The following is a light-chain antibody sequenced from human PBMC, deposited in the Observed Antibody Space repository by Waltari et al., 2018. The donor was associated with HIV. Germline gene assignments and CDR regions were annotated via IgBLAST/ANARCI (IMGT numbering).Light chain of an antibody. V-gene: IGLV2-14*01. CDR2: EVS. Sequence: QSALTQPAPVSGSPGPSITISCPGPSSDVGGYNYVSWYQQHPGKAPKLMIYEVSNRPSGVSNRFSGSKSGNTASLTISGLQAEDEADYYCSSYTSSSTLVVFGGGTKLTVL. CDR1: SSDVGGYNY. J-gene: IGLJ2*01. CDR3: SSYTSSSTLVV.